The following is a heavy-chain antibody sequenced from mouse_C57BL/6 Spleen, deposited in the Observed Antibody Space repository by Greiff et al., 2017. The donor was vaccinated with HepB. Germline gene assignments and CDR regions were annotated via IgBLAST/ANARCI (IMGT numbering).Heavy chain of an antibody. CDR3: ARRGHYAYFDY. CDR2: IYPRSGNT. V-gene: IGHV1-81*01. Sequence: VQLQESGAELARPGASVKLSCKASGYTFTSYGISWVKQRTGQGLEWIGEIYPRSGNTYYNEKFKGKATLTADKSSSTAYMELRSLTSEDSAVYFCARRGHYAYFDYWGQGTTLTVSS. D-gene: IGHD2-1*01. CDR1: GYTFTSYG. J-gene: IGHJ2*01.